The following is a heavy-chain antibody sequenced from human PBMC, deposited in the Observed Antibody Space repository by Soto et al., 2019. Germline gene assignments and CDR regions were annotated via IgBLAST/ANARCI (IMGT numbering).Heavy chain of an antibody. Sequence: GGSLRLSCAASGFTFSSYWMHWVRQAPGKGLVWVSRINSDGSSTSYADSVKGRFTISRDNAKNTLYLQMNSLRAEDTAVYYCATDIHATWLLNSWGQGTLVTVSS. V-gene: IGHV3-74*01. J-gene: IGHJ4*02. D-gene: IGHD2-2*02. CDR1: GFTFSSYW. CDR3: ATDIHATWLLNS. CDR2: INSDGSST.